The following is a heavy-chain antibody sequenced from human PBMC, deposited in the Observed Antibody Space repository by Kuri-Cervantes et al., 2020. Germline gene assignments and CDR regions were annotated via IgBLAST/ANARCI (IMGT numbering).Heavy chain of an antibody. Sequence: GESLKISCAASGFTFSSCGMSWVRQAPGKGLEWVSAISGSDRSTYYADSVKGRFTISRDNSKNTLYLQMNSPRAEDTAVYYCAKGGSTSGYAPLDYWGQGTLVTVSS. CDR2: ISGSDRST. J-gene: IGHJ4*02. V-gene: IGHV3-23*01. CDR3: AKGGSTSGYAPLDY. CDR1: GFTFSSCG. D-gene: IGHD2-2*01.